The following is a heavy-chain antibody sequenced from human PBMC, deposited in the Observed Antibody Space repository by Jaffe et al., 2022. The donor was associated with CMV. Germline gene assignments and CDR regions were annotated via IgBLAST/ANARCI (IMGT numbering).Heavy chain of an antibody. D-gene: IGHD3-16*01. CDR3: ARGRRQFGIDY. Sequence: QVQLQQWGAGLLKPSETLSLTCAVYGGSFSGYYWSWIRQPPGKGLEWIGEINHSGSTNYNPSLKSRVTISVDTSKNQFSLKLSSVTAADTAVYYCARGRRQFGIDYWGQGTLVTVSS. V-gene: IGHV4-34*01. J-gene: IGHJ4*02. CDR2: INHSGST. CDR1: GGSFSGYY.